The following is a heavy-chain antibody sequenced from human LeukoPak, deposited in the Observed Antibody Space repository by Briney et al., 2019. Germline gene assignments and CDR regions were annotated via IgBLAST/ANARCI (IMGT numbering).Heavy chain of an antibody. Sequence: QTGGSLRLSCAASGFTVSDNYMSWVRQAPGKGLEWVSVIYSDGSTYYADSVKGRFTISRDNSKNTVYLQMNSLRAEDTAVYYCARVRLRYFDWLLFEDFDYWGQGTLVTVSS. J-gene: IGHJ4*02. CDR1: GFTVSDNY. CDR2: IYSDGST. V-gene: IGHV3-66*01. D-gene: IGHD3-9*01. CDR3: ARVRLRYFDWLLFEDFDY.